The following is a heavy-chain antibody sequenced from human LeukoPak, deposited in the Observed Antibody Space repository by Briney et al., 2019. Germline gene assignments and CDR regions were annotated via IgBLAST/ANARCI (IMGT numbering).Heavy chain of an antibody. CDR1: GGSFSGYY. CDR2: INPRGST. CDR3: ARRRLGYYFDY. Sequence: SETLSLTCGVYGGSFSGYYWSWIRQPPGKGLEWIREINPRGSTNYNPSLKSRVTLSADTSKNQFSLTLNSVAAADTAVYYCARRRLGYYFDYWGQGTLVTVSS. J-gene: IGHJ4*02. V-gene: IGHV4-34*01. D-gene: IGHD5-24*01.